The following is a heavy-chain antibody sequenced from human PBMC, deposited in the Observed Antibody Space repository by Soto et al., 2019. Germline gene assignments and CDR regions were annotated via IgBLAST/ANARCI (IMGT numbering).Heavy chain of an antibody. V-gene: IGHV4-61*01. CDR3: AIEALGSHRFDP. CDR1: GGSASSGSYY. D-gene: IGHD3-16*01. J-gene: IGHJ5*02. CDR2: IYYSGST. Sequence: SETLSLTCTVSGGSASSGSYYWSWIRQPPGKGLEWIGYIYYSGSTNYNPSLKSRVTISVDTSKNQFSLKLSSVTAADTAVYYCAIEALGSHRFDPWGQGTLVTVSS.